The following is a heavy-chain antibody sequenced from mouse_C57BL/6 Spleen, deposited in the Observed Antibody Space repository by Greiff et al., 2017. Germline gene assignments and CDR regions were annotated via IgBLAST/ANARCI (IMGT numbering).Heavy chain of an antibody. J-gene: IGHJ4*01. CDR1: GFSLTSYA. CDR3: ARNPRITTVVATDYYAMDY. CDR2: IWTGGGT. V-gene: IGHV2-9-1*01. Sequence: QVQLKESGPGLVAPSQSLSITCTVSGFSLTSYAISWVRQPPGKGLEWLGVIWTGGGTNYNSALKSRPSISKDNTKRQVFLKINSLPTDDTARYYCARNPRITTVVATDYYAMDYWGQGTSVTVSS. D-gene: IGHD1-1*01.